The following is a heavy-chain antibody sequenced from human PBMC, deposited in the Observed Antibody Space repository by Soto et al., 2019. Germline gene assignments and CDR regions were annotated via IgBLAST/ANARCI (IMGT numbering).Heavy chain of an antibody. V-gene: IGHV3-23*04. J-gene: IGHJ2*01. D-gene: IGHD4-17*01. CDR1: GFTFSDYA. CDR2: ISGSGDST. CDR3: AKDHGVTMSTDWFFDL. Sequence: EVQRVESGGGLGQPGGSLRLSCAASGFTFSDYARNWVRQAPGKGLEWVSAISGSGDSTCHADSVKGRFTISRDNFKNTLCLQMNNLSAEDTAVYYCAKDHGVTMSTDWFFDLWGRGTLVSVSS.